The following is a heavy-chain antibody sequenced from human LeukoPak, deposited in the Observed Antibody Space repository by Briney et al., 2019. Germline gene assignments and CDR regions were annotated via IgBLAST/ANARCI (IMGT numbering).Heavy chain of an antibody. CDR3: ARADYGDYLATWFDP. CDR1: GYTFTGYY. Sequence: GASVKVSCKASGYTFTGYYMHWVRQAPGQGLEWMGWINPNSGGTNYAQKFQGRVTMTRDTSISTAYMELSRLRSDDTAVYCCARADYGDYLATWFDPWGQGTLVTVSS. V-gene: IGHV1-2*02. CDR2: INPNSGGT. J-gene: IGHJ5*02. D-gene: IGHD4-17*01.